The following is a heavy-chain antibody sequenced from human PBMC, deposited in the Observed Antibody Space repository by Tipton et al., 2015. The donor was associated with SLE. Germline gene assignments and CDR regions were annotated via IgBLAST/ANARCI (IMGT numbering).Heavy chain of an antibody. Sequence: TLSLTCTVSGASVSNYYWSWIRQPAGKGLEWIGRIYISGSGSISYNPYLKSRVTMSVDTSKNQVSLKLNSVTAADAAVYYCARDRGNTVVYYWGQGTLVTVSS. CDR1: GASVSNYY. J-gene: IGHJ4*02. CDR2: IYISGSGSI. D-gene: IGHD4-23*01. V-gene: IGHV4-4*07. CDR3: ARDRGNTVVYY.